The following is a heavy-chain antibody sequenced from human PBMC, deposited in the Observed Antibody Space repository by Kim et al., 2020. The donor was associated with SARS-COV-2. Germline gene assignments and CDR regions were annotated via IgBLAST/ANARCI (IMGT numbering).Heavy chain of an antibody. V-gene: IGHV1-3*01. J-gene: IGHJ4*02. CDR1: GYTFTSYA. Sequence: ASVKVSCKASGYTFTSYAMHWVRQAPGQRLEWMGWINAGNGNTKYSQKFQGRVTITRDTSASTAYMELSSLRSEDTAVYYCARDSILGQQLVYSFGVDYWGQGTLVTVSS. D-gene: IGHD6-13*01. CDR2: INAGNGNT. CDR3: ARDSILGQQLVYSFGVDY.